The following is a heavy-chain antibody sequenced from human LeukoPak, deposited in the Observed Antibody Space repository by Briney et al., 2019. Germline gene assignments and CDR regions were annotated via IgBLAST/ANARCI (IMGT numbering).Heavy chain of an antibody. CDR1: GYTLTELS. CDR2: FDPEDGET. V-gene: IGHV1-24*01. D-gene: IGHD5-18*01. J-gene: IGHJ3*02. CDR3: ARDQLWLEGFDI. Sequence: ASVKVSCKVSGYTLTELSMHWVRQAPGKGLEWMGGFDPEDGETIYAQKFQGRVTMTEDTSTDTAYMELSSLRSEDTAVYYCARDQLWLEGFDIWGQGTMVTVSS.